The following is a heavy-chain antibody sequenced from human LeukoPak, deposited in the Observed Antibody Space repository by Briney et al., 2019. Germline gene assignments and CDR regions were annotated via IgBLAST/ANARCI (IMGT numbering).Heavy chain of an antibody. D-gene: IGHD2-15*01. CDR1: GYSINIYW. J-gene: IGHJ5*02. CDR3: ARQEYCSGASCYTWFDP. V-gene: IGHV5-51*01. Sequence: GESLKISCKGSGYSINIYWIAWVRQMPGKGLEWMGIIYPADSDIRYSPSFQGQVTISADKSISTAYLQWNSLKASDTAMYYCARQEYCSGASCYTWFDPWGQGTLVTVSS. CDR2: IYPADSDI.